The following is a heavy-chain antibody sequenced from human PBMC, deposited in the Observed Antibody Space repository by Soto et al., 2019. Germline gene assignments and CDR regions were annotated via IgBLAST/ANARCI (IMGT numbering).Heavy chain of an antibody. CDR1: GFTFSSYG. V-gene: IGHV3-30*18. D-gene: IGHD4-17*01. Sequence: QVQLVESGGGVVQPGRSLRLSCAASGFTFSSYGMHWVRQAPGKGLEWVAVISYDGSNKYYADSVKGRFTISRDNSKNTLNLQMNRLEAADTAVYYCAKDGGDYWSHYDYNGMDVWGQGTTIIVSS. CDR2: ISYDGSNK. CDR3: AKDGGDYWSHYDYNGMDV. J-gene: IGHJ6*02.